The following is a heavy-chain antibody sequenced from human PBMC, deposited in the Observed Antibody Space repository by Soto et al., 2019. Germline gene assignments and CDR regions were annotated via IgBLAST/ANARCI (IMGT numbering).Heavy chain of an antibody. CDR3: AGLGTWVPFDY. CDR1: GFTFSSYA. CDR2: ISYDGSNK. J-gene: IGHJ4*02. Sequence: QVQLVESGGGVVQPGRSLRLSCAASGFTFSSYAMHWVRQAPGKGLEWVAVISYDGSNKYYADSVKGRFTISRDNSKNTLYLQMNSLRAEDRAVYSCAGLGTWVPFDYWGQGTLVTVSS. V-gene: IGHV3-30-3*01. D-gene: IGHD1-26*01.